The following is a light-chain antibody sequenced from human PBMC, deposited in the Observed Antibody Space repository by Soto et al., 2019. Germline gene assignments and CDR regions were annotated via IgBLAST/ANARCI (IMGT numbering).Light chain of an antibody. CDR2: KAS. CDR1: QSINKW. Sequence: DIPMTQSPSTLSASVGDRVTITCRASQSINKWLAWYQQKPGKAPKLLIYKASILQSWVPSRFSGTGSGTEFTLTISSLQPDDVGSYFCQQYNRFSWTFGQGTKVEIK. CDR3: QQYNRFSWT. J-gene: IGKJ1*01. V-gene: IGKV1-5*03.